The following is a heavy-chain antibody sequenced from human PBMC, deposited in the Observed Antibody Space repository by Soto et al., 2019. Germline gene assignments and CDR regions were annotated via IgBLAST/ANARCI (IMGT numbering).Heavy chain of an antibody. CDR3: ARDRPDYAFGLGV. Sequence: SVKVSCKASGYTFTSYGISWVRQAPGQGLEWMGWINGYNGNTNHAQKLQGRVTINPDTSKNQFSLQLNSVTPEDMAVYYCARDRPDYAFGLGVWGQGATVTVSS. CDR1: GYTFTSYG. J-gene: IGHJ6*02. CDR2: INGYNGNT. V-gene: IGHV1-18*03. D-gene: IGHD2-2*01.